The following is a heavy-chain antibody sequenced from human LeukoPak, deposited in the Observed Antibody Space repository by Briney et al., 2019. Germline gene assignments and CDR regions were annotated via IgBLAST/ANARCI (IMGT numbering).Heavy chain of an antibody. D-gene: IGHD3-3*01. CDR3: ARVNDDFWSGSMDV. V-gene: IGHV4-59*01. CDR2: IYYSGST. J-gene: IGHJ6*03. CDR1: GGSISIYY. Sequence: SETLSLTCTVSGGSISIYYWSWIRQPPGKGLEWIGYIYYSGSTNYNPSLKSRVTISVDTSKNQFSLKLSSVTAADTAVYYCARVNDDFWSGSMDVWGKGTTVTVSS.